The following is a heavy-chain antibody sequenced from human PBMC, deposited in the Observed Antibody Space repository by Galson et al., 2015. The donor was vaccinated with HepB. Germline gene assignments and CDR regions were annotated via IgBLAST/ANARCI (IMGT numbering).Heavy chain of an antibody. CDR3: ANPQYSSGN. J-gene: IGHJ4*02. CDR1: GFTFSSYA. D-gene: IGHD6-19*01. CDR2: ISYDGSNK. Sequence: SLRLSCAASGFTFSSYAMHWVRQAPGMGLEWVAVISYDGSNKYYADSVKGRFTISRDNSKNTLYLQMNSLRAEDTAVYYCANPQYSSGNWGQGTLVTVSS. V-gene: IGHV3-30-3*01.